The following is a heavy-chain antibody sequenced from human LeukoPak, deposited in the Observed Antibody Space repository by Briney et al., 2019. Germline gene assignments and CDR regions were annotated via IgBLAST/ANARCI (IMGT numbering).Heavy chain of an antibody. CDR3: ARGPVVVTAILDY. V-gene: IGHV3-30-3*01. J-gene: IGHJ4*02. Sequence: TGGSLRLSCAASGFTFSSYAMHWVRQAPGKGLEWVAVISYDGSNKYYADSVKGRFTISRDNSKNTLYLQMNSLRAEDTAVYYCARGPVVVTAILDYWGQGTLVTVSS. CDR1: GFTFSSYA. CDR2: ISYDGSNK. D-gene: IGHD2-21*02.